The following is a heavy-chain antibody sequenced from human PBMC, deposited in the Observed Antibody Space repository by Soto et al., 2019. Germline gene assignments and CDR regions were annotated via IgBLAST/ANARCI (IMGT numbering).Heavy chain of an antibody. J-gene: IGHJ3*02. Sequence: QVHLQESGPGQVTPSETVSLTCRVSGGSVGSGAYYWSWIRLPPGKGLEWIGYMLYSGRPIYNSSRQRPRSRVAVSVDTSRIQFSLRLTSVTAADTALYYCVRHDFYHRTFDIWGQGTLVTVSS. CDR1: GGSVGSGAYY. V-gene: IGHV4-61*08. CDR2: MLYSGRP. CDR3: VRHDFYHRTFDI. D-gene: IGHD3-3*01.